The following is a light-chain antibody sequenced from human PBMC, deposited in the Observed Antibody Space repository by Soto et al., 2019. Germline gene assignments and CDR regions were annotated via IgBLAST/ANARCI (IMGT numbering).Light chain of an antibody. Sequence: DIQMTQSPSTLSASVVDIVTITFRASQSISRWLAWYQQKPGKAPKLLIYDASSLESGVPSRFRGSGSGTDFTFTISRLQTEDIATYYCQQYENLPTFGQGTRLEIK. CDR1: QSISRW. V-gene: IGKV1-5*01. CDR2: DAS. CDR3: QQYENLPT. J-gene: IGKJ5*01.